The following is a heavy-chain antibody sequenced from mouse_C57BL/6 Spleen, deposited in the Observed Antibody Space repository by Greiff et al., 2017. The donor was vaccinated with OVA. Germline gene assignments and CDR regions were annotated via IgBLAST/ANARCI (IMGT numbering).Heavy chain of an antibody. CDR1: GYAFSSSW. J-gene: IGHJ4*01. CDR2: IYPGDGDT. CDR3: ARYYSNYVRAMDY. Sequence: VQLQQSGPELVKPGASVKISCKASGYAFSSSWMNWVKQRPGKGLEWIGRIYPGDGDTNYNGKFKGKATLTADKSSSTAYMQLSSLTSEDSAVYFCARYYSNYVRAMDYWGQGTSVTVSS. V-gene: IGHV1-82*01. D-gene: IGHD2-5*01.